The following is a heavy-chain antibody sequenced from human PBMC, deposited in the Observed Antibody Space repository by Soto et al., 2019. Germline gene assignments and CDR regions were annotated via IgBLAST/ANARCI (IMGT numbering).Heavy chain of an antibody. J-gene: IGHJ4*02. CDR1: GFTFSSYA. D-gene: IGHD3-10*01. CDR3: ANGRAVRGGIGY. CDR2: ISGSGGST. Sequence: EVQLLESGGGLVQPGGSLRLSCAASGFTFSSYAMSWVRQAPGKGLEWVSAISGSGGSTYYADSVKGRFTISRDNSKNTLYLQMNSLRAEDTAVYYCANGRAVRGGIGYWGQGTLVTVSS. V-gene: IGHV3-23*01.